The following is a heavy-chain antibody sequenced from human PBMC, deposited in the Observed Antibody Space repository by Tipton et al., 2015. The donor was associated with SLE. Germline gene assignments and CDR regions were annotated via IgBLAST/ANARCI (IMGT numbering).Heavy chain of an antibody. CDR3: ARSARGGFDR. V-gene: IGHV4-59*01. D-gene: IGHD3-10*01. CDR1: GGSFTDYY. CDR2: IDYNGST. Sequence: TLSLTCTVSGGSFTDYYWFWIRQPPGKGLDWIGDIDYNGSTTYNPSLKSRVTISLDTSKNQFSLHLRAVTAAGTAIYFCARSARGGFDRWGQGTVVTVSS. J-gene: IGHJ3*01.